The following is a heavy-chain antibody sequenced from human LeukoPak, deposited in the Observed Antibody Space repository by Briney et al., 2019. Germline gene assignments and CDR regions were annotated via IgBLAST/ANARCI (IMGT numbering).Heavy chain of an antibody. CDR1: GGSISSSTYY. CDR3: ARDRGGCDY. CDR2: IYYSGTT. D-gene: IGHD3-10*01. Sequence: SETLSLTCTVSGGSISSSTYYWGWIRQSPGKGLEWIGSIYYSGTTYYNPSLKSRVTISVDTSKNQFSLKLSSVTAADTAVYYCARDRGGCDYWGQGTLVTVSS. J-gene: IGHJ4*02. V-gene: IGHV4-39*02.